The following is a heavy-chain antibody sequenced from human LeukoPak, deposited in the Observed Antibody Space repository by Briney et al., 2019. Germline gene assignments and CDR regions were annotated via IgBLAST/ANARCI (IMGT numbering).Heavy chain of an antibody. CDR3: ARGTYYYDSSGYYLWDY. J-gene: IGHJ4*02. D-gene: IGHD3-22*01. CDR2: IRFDGSNK. Sequence: GGSLRLSCAASGFTFSSYGMHWVRQAPGKGLEWVAFIRFDGSNKYYADSVKGRFTISRDNSKNTLYLQMNSLRAEDTAVYYCARGTYYYDSSGYYLWDYWGQGTLVTVSS. CDR1: GFTFSSYG. V-gene: IGHV3-30*02.